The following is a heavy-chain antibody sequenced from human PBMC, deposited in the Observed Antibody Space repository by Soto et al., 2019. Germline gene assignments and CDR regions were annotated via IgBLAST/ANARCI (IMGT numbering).Heavy chain of an antibody. Sequence: QVQLVQSGAEVKKPGASVKVSCKASGYTFTTYEINWVRQVPGQGLEWMGWMSHSSGNTGYVDQLRVRFSMTTITSMTSAYMELSSIRSEDTAVYYCSGVGGKLFGDHGMDVWGQGATVTVSS. CDR1: GYTFTTYE. J-gene: IGHJ6*02. CDR3: SGVGGKLFGDHGMDV. V-gene: IGHV1-8*01. D-gene: IGHD3-10*01. CDR2: MSHSSGNT.